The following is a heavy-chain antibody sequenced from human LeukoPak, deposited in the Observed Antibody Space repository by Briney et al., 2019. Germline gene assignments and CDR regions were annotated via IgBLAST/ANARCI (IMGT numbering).Heavy chain of an antibody. J-gene: IGHJ4*02. CDR3: ARHHGGFMVHLDY. CDR2: IYYSGSA. CDR1: GGSISSSNYY. D-gene: IGHD3-10*01. Sequence: PSETLSLTCAVSGGSISSSNYYWGWIRQPPGKGLEWIGSIYYSGSAYYNPSLKSRVTISVDTSKNQFFLKLTSVTAADTAVYYCARHHGGFMVHLDYWGQGTLVTVSS. V-gene: IGHV4-39*01.